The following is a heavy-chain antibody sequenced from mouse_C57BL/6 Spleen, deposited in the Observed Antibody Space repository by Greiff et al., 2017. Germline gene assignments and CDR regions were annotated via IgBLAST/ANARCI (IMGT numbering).Heavy chain of an antibody. CDR2: IDPSDSYT. J-gene: IGHJ1*03. Sequence: QVQLQQSGAELVMPGASVKLSCKASGYTFTSYWMHWVKQRPGQGLEWIGEIDPSDSYTNYNQKFKGKSTLTVDKSSSTAYMQLSSLTSEDSAVYYCARDYYGSSRHWYFDVWGTGTTVTVSS. V-gene: IGHV1-69*01. D-gene: IGHD1-1*01. CDR3: ARDYYGSSRHWYFDV. CDR1: GYTFTSYW.